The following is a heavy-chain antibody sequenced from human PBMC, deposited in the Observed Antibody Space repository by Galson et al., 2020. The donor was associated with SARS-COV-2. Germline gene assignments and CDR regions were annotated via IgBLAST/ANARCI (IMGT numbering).Heavy chain of an antibody. CDR2: IYYSGST. CDR1: GGSISSTSIF. D-gene: IGHD3-22*01. J-gene: IGHJ4*02. V-gene: IGHV4-39*01. Sequence: SETLSLTCTVSGGSISSTSIFWGWIRQPPGKGLEWIGNIYYSGSTYYNPSLRSRVTMSVDTSKNQFSLELLSVTAADTAVYYCARLFAHFDGSGYYNYFDYWGQGTLVTVSP. CDR3: ARLFAHFDGSGYYNYFDY.